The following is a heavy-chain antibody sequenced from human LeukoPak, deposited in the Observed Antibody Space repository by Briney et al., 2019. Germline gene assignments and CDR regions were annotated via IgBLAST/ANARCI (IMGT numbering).Heavy chain of an antibody. CDR2: IYPHDSNV. CDR1: GYLFSNYW. D-gene: IGHD2/OR15-2a*01. V-gene: IGHV5-51*01. J-gene: IGHJ4*02. CDR3: TRREYNDYWTAFPF. Sequence: GESLKISCKTSGYLFSNYWIAWVRQTPGKGLEWMGIIYPHDSNVKYSPSFQGHVTISVDKSVSTAYLQWNTLKASDTATYFCTRREYNDYWTAFPFWGQGTEVAVSS.